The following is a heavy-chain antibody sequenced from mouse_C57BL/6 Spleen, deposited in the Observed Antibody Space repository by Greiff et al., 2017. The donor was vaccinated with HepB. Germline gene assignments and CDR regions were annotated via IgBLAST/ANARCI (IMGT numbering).Heavy chain of an antibody. D-gene: IGHD2-3*01. Sequence: VKLMESGPGLVAPSQCLSITCTVSGFSFTSYAISWVRQPPGKGLEWLGVIWTGGGTNYNSALKSRLSISKDNSKSQVFLKMNRLQTDDTARYYGARTVDDGYPVAWFAYWGQGTLVTVSA. V-gene: IGHV2-9-1*01. CDR2: IWTGGGT. CDR1: GFSFTSYA. J-gene: IGHJ3*01. CDR3: ARTVDDGYPVAWFAY.